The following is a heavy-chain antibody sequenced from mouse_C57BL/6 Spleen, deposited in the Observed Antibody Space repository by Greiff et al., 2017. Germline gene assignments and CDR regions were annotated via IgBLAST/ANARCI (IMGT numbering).Heavy chain of an antibody. D-gene: IGHD3-3*01. CDR2: IDPSDSYT. J-gene: IGHJ2*01. CDR1: GYTFTSYW. V-gene: IGHV1-69*01. Sequence: QVQLQQPGAELVMPGASVKLSCKASGYTFTSYWMHWVKQRPGQGLEWIGEIDPSDSYTNYNQKFKGKSTLTVDKSSSTAYMRLSSLTSEDSAVYYCARRGQSLGFDYWGQGTTLTVSS. CDR3: ARRGQSLGFDY.